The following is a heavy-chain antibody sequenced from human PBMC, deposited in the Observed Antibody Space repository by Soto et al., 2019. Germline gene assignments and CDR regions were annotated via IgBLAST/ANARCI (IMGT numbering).Heavy chain of an antibody. CDR3: ASWRSYSGSYCFDY. CDR2: VIPMYDSV. D-gene: IGHD1-26*01. V-gene: IGHV1-69*06. Sequence: QVQLVQSGAEVKKPGSSVKASCEASGGTFNTYTINWVRQAPGRGLEWMGQVIPMYDSVNYAESFQGRVTITADKSTNIAYMELSSLRSEDTALYFCASWRSYSGSYCFDYWGQGTLVIVSS. J-gene: IGHJ4*02. CDR1: GGTFNTYT.